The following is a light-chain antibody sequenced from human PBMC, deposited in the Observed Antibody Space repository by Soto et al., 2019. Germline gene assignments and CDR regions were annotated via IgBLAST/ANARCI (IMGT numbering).Light chain of an antibody. J-gene: IGLJ3*02. CDR3: NSYTSSSTWV. V-gene: IGLV2-14*01. Sequence: QSVLTQPASVSGSPGQSITISCTGTSSDVGGYKYVSWYQQHPGKAPKLMIYEVSKRPSGVSNRFSGSKSGNTASLTISGLRAEDEADYYCNSYTSSSTWVFGGGTKLTVL. CDR1: SSDVGGYKY. CDR2: EVS.